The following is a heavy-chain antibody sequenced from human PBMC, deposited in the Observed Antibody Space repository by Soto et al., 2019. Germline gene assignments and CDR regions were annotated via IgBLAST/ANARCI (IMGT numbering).Heavy chain of an antibody. CDR2: INHSGST. CDR1: GGSCSGYY. D-gene: IGHD5-18*01. CDR3: ARSERIQLGLRPFAY. Sequence: PSETLSLTCAAYGGSCSGYYWSWIRQPPGKGLEWIGEINHSGSTNYNPSLKSRVTISVDTSKNQFSLKLSSVTAADTAVYYFARSERIQLGLRPFAYWGQGTLVTVSS. V-gene: IGHV4-34*01. J-gene: IGHJ4*02.